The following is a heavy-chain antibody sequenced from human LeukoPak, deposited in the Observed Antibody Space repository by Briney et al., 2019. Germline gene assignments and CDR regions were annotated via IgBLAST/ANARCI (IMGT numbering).Heavy chain of an antibody. CDR3: ARGGDVLRYFDWQPVPRYYMDV. J-gene: IGHJ6*03. CDR2: ISAYNGNT. V-gene: IGHV1-18*01. D-gene: IGHD3-9*01. Sequence: ASVKVSCKASGYTFTSYGINWVRQAPGQGLEWMGWISAYNGNTNYAQKLQGRVTMTTDTSTSTAYMELRSLRSDDTAVYYCARGGDVLRYFDWQPVPRYYMDVWGKGTTVTVSS. CDR1: GYTFTSYG.